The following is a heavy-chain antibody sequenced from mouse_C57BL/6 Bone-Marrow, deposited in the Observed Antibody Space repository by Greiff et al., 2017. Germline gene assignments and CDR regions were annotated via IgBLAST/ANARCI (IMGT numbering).Heavy chain of an antibody. V-gene: IGHV14-4*01. CDR2: IDPENGDT. CDR3: TTGYYGSSFLAY. D-gene: IGHD1-1*01. J-gene: IGHJ3*01. CDR1: GFNIKDDY. Sequence: VQLQQSGAELVRPGASVKLSCTASGFNIKDDYMHWVKQRPEQGLEWIGWIDPENGDTEYASKFQGKATIPADTSSNTAYLQLSSLTSEDTAVYYCTTGYYGSSFLAYWGQGTLVTVSA.